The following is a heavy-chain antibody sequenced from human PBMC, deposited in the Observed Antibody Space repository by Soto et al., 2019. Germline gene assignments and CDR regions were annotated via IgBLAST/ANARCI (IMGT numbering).Heavy chain of an antibody. D-gene: IGHD3-22*01. CDR2: IDPSDSQT. CDR1: GYSFAGYW. J-gene: IGHJ4*02. CDR3: ARQIYDSDTGPNFQYYFDS. V-gene: IGHV5-10-1*01. Sequence: GESLKISCKGSGYSFAGYWITWVRQKHGKGLEWMGGIDPSDSQTYYSPSFRGHVTISATKSITTVFLQWSSLRASDTAMYYCARQIYDSDTGPNFQYYFDSWGQGTPVTVSS.